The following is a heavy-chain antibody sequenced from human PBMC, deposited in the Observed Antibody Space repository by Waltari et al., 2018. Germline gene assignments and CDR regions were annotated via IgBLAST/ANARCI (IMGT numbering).Heavy chain of an antibody. CDR1: GGSFSGYY. V-gene: IGHV4-34*01. J-gene: IGHJ3*02. CDR3: ARDMGGYYMAFDI. Sequence: QVQLQQWGAGLLKPSETLSLTCAVYGGSFSGYYWSWIRQPPGKGLEWIGEINHSGSTNYNPSLKSRVTISVDTSKNQFSLKLSSVTAADTAVYYCARDMGGYYMAFDIWGQGTMVTVSS. CDR2: INHSGST. D-gene: IGHD3-3*01.